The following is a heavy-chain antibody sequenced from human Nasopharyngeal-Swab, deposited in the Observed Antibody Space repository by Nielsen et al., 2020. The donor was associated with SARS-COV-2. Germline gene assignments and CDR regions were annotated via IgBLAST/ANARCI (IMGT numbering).Heavy chain of an antibody. D-gene: IGHD6-13*01. V-gene: IGHV3-30-3*01. CDR2: ISYDGSKK. CDR1: GSTFSSYD. J-gene: IGHJ6*02. Sequence: GGSLRLSCAASGSTFSSYDMHWVRQAPGKGLEWVAVISYDGSKKYYADSVKGRFTISRDNSKHTLYLQMNSLRAEDTAVYYCARDQGSSWYTYYYYYGMDVWGQGTTVTVSS. CDR3: ARDQGSSWYTYYYYYGMDV.